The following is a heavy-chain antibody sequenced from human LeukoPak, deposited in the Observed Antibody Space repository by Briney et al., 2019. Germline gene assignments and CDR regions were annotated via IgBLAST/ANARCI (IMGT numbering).Heavy chain of an antibody. CDR3: ARLSITMVRGVIYGLFDY. V-gene: IGHV4-39*01. D-gene: IGHD3-10*01. CDR1: GGSISSSSYY. J-gene: IGHJ4*02. Sequence: SETLSLTCTVSGGSISSSSYYWGWIRQPPGKGLEWIGSIYYSGSTYYNPSLKSRVTISVDTSKNQSSLKLSSVTAADTAVYYCARLSITMVRGVIYGLFDYWGQGTLVTVSS. CDR2: IYYSGST.